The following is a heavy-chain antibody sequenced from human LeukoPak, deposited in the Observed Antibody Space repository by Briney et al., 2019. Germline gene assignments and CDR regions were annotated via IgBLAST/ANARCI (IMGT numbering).Heavy chain of an antibody. D-gene: IGHD6-25*01. V-gene: IGHV3-30-3*01. CDR3: ARGGSAQRKAYYYYGMDV. J-gene: IGHJ6*02. CDR2: ISYDGSNK. CDR1: GFTFSSYA. Sequence: GGSLRLSCAASGFTFSSYAMHWVRQAPGKGLEWVAVISYDGSNKYYADSVKGRFTISRDNSKNTLYLQMNSLRAEDTAVYYCARGGSAQRKAYYYYGMDVWGQGTTVTVSS.